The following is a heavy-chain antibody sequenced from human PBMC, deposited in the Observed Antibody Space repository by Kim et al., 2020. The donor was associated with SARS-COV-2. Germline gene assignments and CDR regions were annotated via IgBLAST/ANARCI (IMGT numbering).Heavy chain of an antibody. CDR2: LNGVGGDI. D-gene: IGHD3-3*01. CDR1: GFTFSTYR. J-gene: IGHJ6*02. CDR3: ARVYQSNNDFNLYFGMDV. Sequence: GGSLRLSCAASGFTFSTYRMHWVRQAPGRGLVWVSRLNGVGGDIDYADFARGRFTISRDNAKNTLYLQMNGQRAEDTAVYYCARVYQSNNDFNLYFGMDVWGQGTTDIVFS. V-gene: IGHV3-74*01.